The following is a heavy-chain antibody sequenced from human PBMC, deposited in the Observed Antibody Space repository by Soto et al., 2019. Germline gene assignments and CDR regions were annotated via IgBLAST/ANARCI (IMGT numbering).Heavy chain of an antibody. CDR3: ARGHPPMSDAFDI. V-gene: IGHV1-69*13. CDR2: IIPIFGTA. J-gene: IGHJ3*02. CDR1: GGTFSSYA. Sequence: SVKVSCKASGGTFSSYAISWVRQAPGQGLEWMGGIIPIFGTANYAQKFQGRVTITADESTSTAYMELSSLRSEDTAVYYCARGHPPMSDAFDIWGQGTMVTVSS.